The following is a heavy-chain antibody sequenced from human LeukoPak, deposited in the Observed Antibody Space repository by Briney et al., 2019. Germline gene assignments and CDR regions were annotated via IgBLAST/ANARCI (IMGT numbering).Heavy chain of an antibody. CDR3: ASFVHYDTYPDHWY. CDR1: GFTFSSYA. Sequence: GGSLRLSCAASGFTFSSYAMHWVRQAPGKGLEWVAVISYDGSNKYYADSVKGRFTISRDNSKNTLYLQMNSLRAEDTAVYYCASFVHYDTYPDHWYWGQGTLVTVSS. J-gene: IGHJ4*02. D-gene: IGHD3-22*01. CDR2: ISYDGSNK. V-gene: IGHV3-30*14.